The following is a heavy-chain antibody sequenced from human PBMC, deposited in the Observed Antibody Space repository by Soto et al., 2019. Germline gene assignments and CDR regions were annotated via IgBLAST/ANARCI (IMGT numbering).Heavy chain of an antibody. J-gene: IGHJ4*02. Sequence: QVQLVQSGAEVKKPGASVKVSCKASEYTFTNDAMHWVRQAPGQRLEWMGWINIGNGNTKYTQSLQGRVTITRDTSASTVYMEVRSLRSEDTAIYYCARATGYGRLDSWGQGTLVTVSS. CDR3: ARATGYGRLDS. CDR2: INIGNGNT. D-gene: IGHD5-18*01. V-gene: IGHV1-3*04. CDR1: EYTFTNDA.